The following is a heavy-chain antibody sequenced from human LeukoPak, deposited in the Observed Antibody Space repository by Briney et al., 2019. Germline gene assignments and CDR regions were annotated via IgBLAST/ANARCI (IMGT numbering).Heavy chain of an antibody. CDR1: GFTFSSSA. D-gene: IGHD3-16*01. J-gene: IGHJ4*02. CDR2: ISNNGGYT. V-gene: IGHV3-23*01. Sequence: GGSLRLSCAASGFTFSSSAMSWVRQAPGKGLEWVSAISNNGGYTYYADSVQGRFTISRDNSKNTLYLQMNSLRAEDTAVYYCARGVGGIMITFGGVYWGQGTLVTVSS. CDR3: ARGVGGIMITFGGVY.